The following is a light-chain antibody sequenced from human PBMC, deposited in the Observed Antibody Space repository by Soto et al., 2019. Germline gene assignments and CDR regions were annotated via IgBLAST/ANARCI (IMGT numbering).Light chain of an antibody. CDR1: QSVSSNY. CDR2: GAS. Sequence: IVLTQSPGTLSFSPGDRGALSCRASQSVSSNYVAWYQQKPGQAPRLLISGASNRATGTPDRFRGSGSGTDFTLTITRLEPEDFAVYYCHQYGSAPWTFGQGTKVDIK. J-gene: IGKJ1*01. CDR3: HQYGSAPWT. V-gene: IGKV3-20*01.